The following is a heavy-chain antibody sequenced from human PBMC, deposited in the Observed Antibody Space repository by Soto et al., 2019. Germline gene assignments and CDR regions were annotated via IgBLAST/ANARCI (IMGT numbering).Heavy chain of an antibody. Sequence: GGSLRLSCAASGFTFSSYAMSLVRQAQGKGLEWVSAISGSGGSTYYADSVKGRFTISRDNSKNTLYLQMNSLRAEDTAVYYCAKDLSPYYGSGSANFDYWGQGTLVTVSS. CDR1: GFTFSSYA. CDR3: AKDLSPYYGSGSANFDY. D-gene: IGHD3-10*01. J-gene: IGHJ4*02. V-gene: IGHV3-23*01. CDR2: ISGSGGST.